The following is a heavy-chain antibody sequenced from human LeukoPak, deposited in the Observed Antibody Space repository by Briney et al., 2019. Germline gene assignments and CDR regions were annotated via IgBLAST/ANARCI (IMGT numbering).Heavy chain of an antibody. CDR2: IYYSGST. Sequence: SETLSLTCTVSGGSISSSSYYWGWIRQPPGKGLEWIGSIYYSGSTYYNPSLKSRVTISVDTSKNQFSLKLGSVTAADTAVYYCARDGRYCSGGSCYSGEFDYWGHGTLVTVSS. J-gene: IGHJ4*01. D-gene: IGHD2-15*01. CDR3: ARDGRYCSGGSCYSGEFDY. CDR1: GGSISSSSYY. V-gene: IGHV4-39*07.